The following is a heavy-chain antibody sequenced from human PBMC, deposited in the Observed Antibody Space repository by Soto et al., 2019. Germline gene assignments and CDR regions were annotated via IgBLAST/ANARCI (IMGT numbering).Heavy chain of an antibody. Sequence: PGGSLRLSCTASGFTFGDYAMSWVRQAPGKGLEWVGFIRSKAYGGTTEYAASVKGRFTISRDDSKSIAYLQMNSLKTEDTAVYYCTRDTDFWSGYRPDYYYYYGMDVWGQGTTVTVSS. J-gene: IGHJ6*02. V-gene: IGHV3-49*04. CDR2: IRSKAYGGTT. CDR1: GFTFGDYA. CDR3: TRDTDFWSGYRPDYYYYYGMDV. D-gene: IGHD3-3*01.